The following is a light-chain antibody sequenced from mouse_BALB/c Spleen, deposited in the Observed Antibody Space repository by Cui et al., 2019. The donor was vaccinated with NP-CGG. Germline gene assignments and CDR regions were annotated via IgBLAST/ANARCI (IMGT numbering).Light chain of an antibody. V-gene: IGLV1*01. J-gene: IGLJ1*01. CDR1: SGAVTTSNY. CDR3: ALWYSNHWV. CDR2: GTN. Sequence: QAVVPHESALTTSPVETVTLTCRSSSGAVTTSNYANWVQEKPDHLFTGLIGGTNNRVPGVPARFSGSLIGDKAALTITGAQTEDEAVYFCALWYSNHWVFGGGTKLTVL.